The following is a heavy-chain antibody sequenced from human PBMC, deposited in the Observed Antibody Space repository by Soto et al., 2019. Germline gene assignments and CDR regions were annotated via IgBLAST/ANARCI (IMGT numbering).Heavy chain of an antibody. CDR3: ARESYNESNVGYFDL. CDR1: RGSISSSNW. D-gene: IGHD1-1*01. CDR2: MYHTGIT. Sequence: QVQLQESGPGLVKPSGTLSLTCAVSRGSISSSNWWSWVRQSPGKGLEWSGAMYHTGITHYSPSLKCRVTMSVDKSKNQFSLQLSSVTAADTAVYYCARESYNESNVGYFDLWGRGTLVSVSS. V-gene: IGHV4-4*02. J-gene: IGHJ2*01.